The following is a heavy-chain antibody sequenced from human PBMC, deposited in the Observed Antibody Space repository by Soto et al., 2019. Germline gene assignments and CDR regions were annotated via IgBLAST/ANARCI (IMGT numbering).Heavy chain of an antibody. V-gene: IGHV5-51*01. J-gene: IGHJ1*01. CDR1: GYSFTSYW. Sequence: XESLKISFKGSGYSFTSYWIGWVRQMPGKGLEWMGIIYPGDSDTRYSPSFQGQVTISADKSISTAYLQWSSLKASDTAMYYCARPYSTGWYGYHHWGQGTLVTVSS. CDR2: IYPGDSDT. CDR3: ARPYSTGWYGYHH. D-gene: IGHD6-19*01.